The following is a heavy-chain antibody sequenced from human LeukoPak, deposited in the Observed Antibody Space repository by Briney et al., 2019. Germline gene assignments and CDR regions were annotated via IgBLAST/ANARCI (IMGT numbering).Heavy chain of an antibody. CDR3: ARPYYYDSRIDP. J-gene: IGHJ5*02. D-gene: IGHD3-22*01. CDR2: MYYSGST. CDR1: GGPISSGEYY. Sequence: SETLSLTCTVSGGPISSGEYYWSWIRQPPGKGLEWIGYMYYSGSTYYNPSLKSRATISVDTSKNQFSLKLTSVTAADTAVYYCARPYYYDSRIDPWGQGTLVTVSS. V-gene: IGHV4-30-4*01.